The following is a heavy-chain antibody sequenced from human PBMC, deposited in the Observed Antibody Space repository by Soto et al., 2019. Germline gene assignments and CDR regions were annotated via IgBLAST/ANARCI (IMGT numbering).Heavy chain of an antibody. V-gene: IGHV1-69*06. CDR1: GGTFSSYA. CDR2: IIPIFGTA. CDR3: ANSYYYDSSGYPPAPNWFDP. Sequence: SVKVSCKASGGTFSSYAISWVRQAPGQGLEWMGGIIPIFGTANYAQKFQGRVTITADKSTSTAYMELSSLRSEDTAVYYCANSYYYDSSGYPPAPNWFDPWGQGTLVTVSS. J-gene: IGHJ5*02. D-gene: IGHD3-22*01.